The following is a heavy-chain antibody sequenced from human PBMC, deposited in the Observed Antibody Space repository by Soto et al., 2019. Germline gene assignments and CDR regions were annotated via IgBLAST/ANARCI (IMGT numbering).Heavy chain of an antibody. Sequence: EVQLVESGGGLVKPGGSLRLSCAASGFTFSSYSMNWVRQAPGKGLEWVSSISSSSSYIYYADSVKGRFTISRDNAKNSLYLQMNSLRAEDTAVYYCARGYYSSSWYAGSRGVDAFDIWGQGTMVTVSS. CDR1: GFTFSSYS. J-gene: IGHJ3*02. CDR3: ARGYYSSSWYAGSRGVDAFDI. CDR2: ISSSSSYI. V-gene: IGHV3-21*01. D-gene: IGHD6-13*01.